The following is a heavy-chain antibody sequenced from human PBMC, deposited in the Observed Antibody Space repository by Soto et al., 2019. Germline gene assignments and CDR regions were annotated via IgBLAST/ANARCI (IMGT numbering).Heavy chain of an antibody. CDR2: ISAYNGNT. CDR1: VYTLTRYG. V-gene: IGHV1-18*01. CDR3: ARVQQWSHAFDI. D-gene: IGHD6-19*01. J-gene: IGHJ3*02. Sequence: XSVQASLKSSVYTLTRYGISWVRQAPGKGIEWMGWISAYNGNTNYAHKLQGRVPMNTDTSTRTAYMEVRSRGSDGTAVYYCARVQQWSHAFDIRGQGPMVTV.